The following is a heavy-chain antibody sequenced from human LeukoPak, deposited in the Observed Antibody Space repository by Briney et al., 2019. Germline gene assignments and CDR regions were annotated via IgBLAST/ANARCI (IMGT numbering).Heavy chain of an antibody. J-gene: IGHJ4*02. CDR1: GYTFTGYY. V-gene: IGHV1-2*02. D-gene: IGHD3-22*01. CDR2: INPNSGGT. Sequence: ASVKVSCKASGYTFTGYYMHWVRQAPGQRLEWMGWINPNSGGTNYAQKFQGRVTMTRDTSISTASMELSMLRSDDTAVYYCARSKAYYYDSSGYYHAHDSWGQGTLVTVSS. CDR3: ARSKAYYYDSSGYYHAHDS.